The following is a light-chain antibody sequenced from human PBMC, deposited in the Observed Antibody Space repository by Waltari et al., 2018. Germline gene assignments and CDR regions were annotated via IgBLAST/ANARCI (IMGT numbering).Light chain of an antibody. Sequence: EIVLTQSPGTLSLSPGETATLYCRVSQSVSSSYLAWYQQKPGQAPRLLIYGASSRATGIPDRFSGSGSGTDFTLTISRLEPEDFAVYYCQQYGSSLFTFGPGTKVDIK. CDR1: QSVSSSY. V-gene: IGKV3-20*01. CDR3: QQYGSSLFT. CDR2: GAS. J-gene: IGKJ3*01.